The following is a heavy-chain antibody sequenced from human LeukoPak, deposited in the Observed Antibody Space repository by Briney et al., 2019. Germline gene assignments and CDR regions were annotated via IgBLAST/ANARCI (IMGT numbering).Heavy chain of an antibody. D-gene: IGHD4-17*01. CDR2: ISSSSSYI. CDR1: GFTFSSYS. CDR3: AREPDYGDYPGPFDY. Sequence: PGGSLRLSCAASGFTFSSYSMNWVRQAPGKGLEWVSSISSSSSYIYYADSVKGRFTISSDNAKNSLYLQMNSLRAEDTAVYYCAREPDYGDYPGPFDYWGQGTLVTVSS. V-gene: IGHV3-21*01. J-gene: IGHJ4*02.